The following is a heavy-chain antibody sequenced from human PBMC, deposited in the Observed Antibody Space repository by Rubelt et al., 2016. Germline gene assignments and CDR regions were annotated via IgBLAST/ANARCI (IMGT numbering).Heavy chain of an antibody. V-gene: IGHV7-4-1*02. D-gene: IGHD2-15*01. CDR3: ARLLAYDAFDI. CDR2: ITTNTGKP. Sequence: QVQLVQSGSELKKPGASVKVSCKASGYTFTTYAINWVRQAPGQGLEWMGGITTNTGKPRYAQGFTGRFFFSLDTAVSTAYLHISSLKAEDTAVYYCARLLAYDAFDIWGHGTMVTVSS. J-gene: IGHJ3*02. CDR1: GYTFTTYA.